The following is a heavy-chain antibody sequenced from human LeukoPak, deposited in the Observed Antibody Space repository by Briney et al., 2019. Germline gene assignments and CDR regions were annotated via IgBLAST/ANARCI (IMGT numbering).Heavy chain of an antibody. D-gene: IGHD3-22*01. CDR2: IYTSGST. Sequence: NPSETLSLTCTVSGDSISSADYYWSWIRQPAGKGLEWIGRIYTSGSTNYNPTLKSRVTISADTSKNQFFLKLSPVTAADTAVYYCARESDLSHYDRTDYWGQGTLVTVXX. CDR1: GDSISSADYY. V-gene: IGHV4-61*02. CDR3: ARESDLSHYDRTDY. J-gene: IGHJ4*02.